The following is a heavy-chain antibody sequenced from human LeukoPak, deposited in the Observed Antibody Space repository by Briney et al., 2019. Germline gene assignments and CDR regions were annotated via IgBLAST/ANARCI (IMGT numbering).Heavy chain of an antibody. CDR1: GFTFSSDG. J-gene: IGHJ4*02. CDR3: AKDRGWELPTDYFDY. Sequence: GGSLRLSCAASGFTFSSDGMHWVRQAPGKGLEWVAFIRYDGSNKYYADSVKGRFTISRDNSKNTLYLQMNSLRAEDTAVYYCAKDRGWELPTDYFDYWGQGTLVTVSS. V-gene: IGHV3-30*02. CDR2: IRYDGSNK. D-gene: IGHD1-26*01.